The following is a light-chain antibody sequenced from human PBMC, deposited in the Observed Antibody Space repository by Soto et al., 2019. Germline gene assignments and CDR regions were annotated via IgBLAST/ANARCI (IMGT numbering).Light chain of an antibody. J-gene: IGKJ2*01. Sequence: EIVLTQSPATLSLSPGERATLSCRASQSVSSYLVWYQQKPGQAPRLLIYDASNSATGIPARFSGSGSGTDFTLPISSLEPEDFAVYYCQQRSDWHQYTFGQGTKLEIK. V-gene: IGKV3-11*01. CDR3: QQRSDWHQYT. CDR1: QSVSSY. CDR2: DAS.